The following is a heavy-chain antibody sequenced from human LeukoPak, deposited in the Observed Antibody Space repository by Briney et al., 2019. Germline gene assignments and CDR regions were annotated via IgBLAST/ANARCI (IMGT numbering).Heavy chain of an antibody. J-gene: IGHJ6*04. CDR2: IIPMAGTT. CDR1: GGSFSNYG. D-gene: IGHD3-10*01. V-gene: IGHV1-69*13. Sequence: SLTVSCKASGGSFSNYGSSWVRQAPGQGLEWMGGIIPMAGTTNYAQKLQARVAISADVSTSTSYMELSSLRSEDTAMYYCARDAGTLYYDSGSYYNVAGGGMAVWGKGTTVTVSS. CDR3: ARDAGTLYYDSGSYYNVAGGGMAV.